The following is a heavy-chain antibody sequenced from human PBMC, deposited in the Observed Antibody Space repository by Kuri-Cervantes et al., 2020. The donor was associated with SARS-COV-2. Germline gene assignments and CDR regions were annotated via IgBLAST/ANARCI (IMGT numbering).Heavy chain of an antibody. CDR3: ASGRYYDFWCGYYPFDY. D-gene: IGHD3-3*01. CDR2: FDPEDGET. CDR1: GGTFSSYA. J-gene: IGHJ4*02. Sequence: ASVKVSCKASGGTFSSYAISWVRQAPGKGLEWMGGFDPEDGETIYAQKFQGRVTMTEDTSTDTAYMELSSLRSEDTAVYYCASGRYYDFWCGYYPFDYWGQGTLVTVSS. V-gene: IGHV1-24*01.